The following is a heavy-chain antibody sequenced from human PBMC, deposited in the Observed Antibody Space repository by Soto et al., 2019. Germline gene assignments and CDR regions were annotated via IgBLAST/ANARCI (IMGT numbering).Heavy chain of an antibody. J-gene: IGHJ5*02. CDR2: IDSTGGTT. CDR3: AKDSRTRPFGELLRDHHDL. V-gene: IGHV3-64D*08. Sequence: GGSLRLSCSASGLTITNFVLHWVRQAPGKGLEHVCAIDSTGGTTDYAGSVKGRFTISRDNSKNTLYLQMTSLRTDDTGTYYCAKDSRTRPFGELLRDHHDLWGQGTLVTVSS. D-gene: IGHD3-10*01. CDR1: GLTITNFV.